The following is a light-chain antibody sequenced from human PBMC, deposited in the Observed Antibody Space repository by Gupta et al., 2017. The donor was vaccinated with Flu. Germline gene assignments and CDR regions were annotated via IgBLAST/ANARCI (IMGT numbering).Light chain of an antibody. V-gene: IGKV1-12*01. CDR1: QVLGSW. CDR3: LQAKSFPLT. CDR2: AAS. J-gene: IGKJ4*01. Sequence: GDRVTITCLAIQVLGSWVAWYQQKSGKAPKVLIHAASIFETGVPSRFSGSGYGTDFTLSISGLQPEDFATYFCLQAKSFPLTFGGGTKVEMK.